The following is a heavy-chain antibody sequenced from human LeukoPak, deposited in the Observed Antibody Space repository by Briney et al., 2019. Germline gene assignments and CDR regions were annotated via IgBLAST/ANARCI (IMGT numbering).Heavy chain of an antibody. J-gene: IGHJ4*02. D-gene: IGHD2-15*01. V-gene: IGHV3-11*06. CDR1: GFTFSDYY. Sequence: GGSLRLSCAASGFTFSDYYMSWICQAPGKGLEWVSYISSSSSYTNYADSVKGRFTISRDNAKNSLYLQMNSLRAEDTAVYYCARRDCSGGSCYGFDYWGQGTLVTVSS. CDR2: ISSSSSYT. CDR3: ARRDCSGGSCYGFDY.